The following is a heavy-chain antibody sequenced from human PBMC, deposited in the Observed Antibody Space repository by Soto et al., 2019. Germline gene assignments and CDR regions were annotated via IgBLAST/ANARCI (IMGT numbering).Heavy chain of an antibody. CDR1: VVSFSGYY. J-gene: IGHJ6*01. CDR3: ARGRSELPNLWLQRKEIIGNYYYYGMDV. CDR2: INHSGST. V-gene: IGHV4-34*01. D-gene: IGHD5-18*01. Sequence: SETLSLTCAFYVVSFSGYYWSCIRHPPGKWLEWIGEINHSGSTNYNPSLKSRVTISVDTSKNQFSLKLSSVTAADTAVYYCARGRSELPNLWLQRKEIIGNYYYYGMDVWGQGTTVSVSS.